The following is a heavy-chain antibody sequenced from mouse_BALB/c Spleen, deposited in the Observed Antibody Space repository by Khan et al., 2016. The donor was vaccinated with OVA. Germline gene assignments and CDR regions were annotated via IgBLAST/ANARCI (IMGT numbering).Heavy chain of an antibody. Sequence: QVQLQQSGPELVKPGASVKMSCKASGYTFTDYIISWVKQRTGQGLEWIGEIYPGSGTTHYNEKFKGKATLTADNSSNTAYMPLNSLTSEDSAIDFCARVGTTVADYWGQGTTLTVSS. CDR2: IYPGSGTT. D-gene: IGHD1-1*01. J-gene: IGHJ2*01. CDR1: GYTFTDYI. CDR3: ARVGTTVADY. V-gene: IGHV1-81*01.